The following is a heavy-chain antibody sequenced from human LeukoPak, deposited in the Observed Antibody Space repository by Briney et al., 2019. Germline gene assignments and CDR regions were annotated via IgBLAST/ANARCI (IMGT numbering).Heavy chain of an antibody. CDR2: INGRGDNT. Sequence: GGSLRLSCAASGVIISSYAMSWVRQAPGKGLEWVSAINGRGDNTYYADFVKGRFTFSRDNSKSTVYLQMNSLRTEDTAVYYCAKDRVSPGFNWFDPWGQGTLVTVSS. CDR1: GVIISSYA. V-gene: IGHV3-23*01. D-gene: IGHD2/OR15-2a*01. J-gene: IGHJ5*02. CDR3: AKDRVSPGFNWFDP.